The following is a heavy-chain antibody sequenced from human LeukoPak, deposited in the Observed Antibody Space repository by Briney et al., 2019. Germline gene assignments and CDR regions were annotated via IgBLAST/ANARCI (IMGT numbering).Heavy chain of an antibody. V-gene: IGHV3-21*01. Sequence: GGSLRLSCAASGFTFSSYSMNWVRQAPGKGLEWVSSISSSSSHIYYADSVKGRFTISRDNAKNSLYLQMNSLRAEDTPVYYCARDPWDCSSTSCSKVLDYWGQGTLVTVSS. CDR2: ISSSSSHI. CDR3: ARDPWDCSSTSCSKVLDY. D-gene: IGHD2-2*01. J-gene: IGHJ4*02. CDR1: GFTFSSYS.